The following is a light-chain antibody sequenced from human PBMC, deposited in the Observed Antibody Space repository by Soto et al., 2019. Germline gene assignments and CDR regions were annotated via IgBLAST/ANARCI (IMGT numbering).Light chain of an antibody. CDR3: QVWDSSTVV. CDR1: NSGSKN. V-gene: IGLV3-9*01. J-gene: IGLJ3*02. CDR2: WDT. Sequence: SYELTQPLSVSVALGQTARITCGGNNSGSKNGHWYQLNLGQAPVLGIYWDTNRPSGIPERFSGSNSGNTATLAISGAQVGNDADYYCQVWDSSTVVFGGGTKLTVL.